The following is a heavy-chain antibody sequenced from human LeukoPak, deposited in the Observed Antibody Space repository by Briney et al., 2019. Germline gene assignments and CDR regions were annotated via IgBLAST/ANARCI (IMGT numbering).Heavy chain of an antibody. CDR3: ARGARKGDDYGGFFDY. CDR1: GFTFTTYG. CDR2: ISGSGGGT. V-gene: IGHV3-23*01. Sequence: PGGSLRLSCAASGFTFTTYGMSWVRQAPGKGLEWVSVISGSGGGTYYADSVKGRFTISRDNSKNTLYLQMNSLRTEDTAVYYCARGARKGDDYGGFFDYWGQGTLVTVSS. J-gene: IGHJ4*02. D-gene: IGHD4-23*01.